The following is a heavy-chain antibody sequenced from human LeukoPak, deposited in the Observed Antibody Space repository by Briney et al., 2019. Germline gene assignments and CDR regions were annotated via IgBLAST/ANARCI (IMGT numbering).Heavy chain of an antibody. V-gene: IGHV3-30*07. D-gene: IGHD6-19*01. J-gene: IGHJ6*02. CDR3: ARDKIAVAGTDYGMDV. Sequence: DSVKGRFTISRDNSKTTLYLQMNSLRAEDTAVYYCARDKIAVAGTDYGMDVWGQGTTVTVSS.